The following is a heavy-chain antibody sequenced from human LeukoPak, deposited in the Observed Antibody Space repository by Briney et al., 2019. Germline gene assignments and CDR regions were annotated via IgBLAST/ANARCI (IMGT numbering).Heavy chain of an antibody. V-gene: IGHV3-23*01. CDR3: ARVRSGYSHENYFDY. CDR1: GFTFSNYA. J-gene: IGHJ4*02. D-gene: IGHD5-18*01. Sequence: GGSLRLSCAVSGFTFSNYAMTWVRQAPGKGLEWVSEITGSGNSTYYADSVKGRFTISRDNAKDSLYLQMNSLRAEDTAVYYCARVRSGYSHENYFDYWGQGTLVTVSS. CDR2: ITGSGNST.